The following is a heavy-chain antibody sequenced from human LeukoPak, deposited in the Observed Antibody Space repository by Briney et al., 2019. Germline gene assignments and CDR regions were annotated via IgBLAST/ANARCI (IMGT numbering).Heavy chain of an antibody. J-gene: IGHJ4*02. CDR1: GFTFSSYS. Sequence: HPGGSLRLSCAASGFTFSSYSMNWVRQAPGEGLEWVSVIYSGGSTYYADSVKGRFTISRDNSKNTLYLQMNSLRAEDTAVYYCVRQYIHWGQGTLVTVSS. CDR3: VRQYIH. V-gene: IGHV3-53*05. D-gene: IGHD1-1*01. CDR2: IYSGGST.